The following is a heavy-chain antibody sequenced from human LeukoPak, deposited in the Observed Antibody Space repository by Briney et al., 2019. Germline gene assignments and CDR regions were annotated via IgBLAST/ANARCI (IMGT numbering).Heavy chain of an antibody. CDR2: ISSSSSTI. V-gene: IGHV3-48*01. CDR1: GFTFSSYS. D-gene: IGHD5-12*01. Sequence: GGSLRLSCAASGFTFSSYSMNWVRQAPGKGLEWVSYISSSSSTIYYADSVKGRFTISRDNAKNSLYLQTNSLRAEDTAVYYCARGNVDIVATNPPHFDYWGQGTLVTVSS. CDR3: ARGNVDIVATNPPHFDY. J-gene: IGHJ4*02.